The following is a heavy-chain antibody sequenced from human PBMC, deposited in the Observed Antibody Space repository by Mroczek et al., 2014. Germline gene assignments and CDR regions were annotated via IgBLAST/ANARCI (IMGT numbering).Heavy chain of an antibody. CDR3: ASRGSGHPGRVDV. CDR1: GGSFSGYY. D-gene: IGHD6-19*01. Sequence: QVQLQQWGAGLLKPSETLSLTCAVYGGSFSGYYWSWIRQPPGKGLEWIGEINHSGSTNYNPSLKSRVTISVDTSKNQFSLKLSSVTAADTAVYYCASRGSGHPGRVDVWGQGTTVTVSS. J-gene: IGHJ6*02. V-gene: IGHV4-34*01. CDR2: INHSGST.